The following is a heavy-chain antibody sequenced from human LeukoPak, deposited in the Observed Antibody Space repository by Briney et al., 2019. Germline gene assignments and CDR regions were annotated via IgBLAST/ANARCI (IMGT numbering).Heavy chain of an antibody. CDR2: ISSSSSFI. CDR3: ARAVPGLDY. D-gene: IGHD1-14*01. Sequence: GGSLRLSCAGSGFNFSSYSMSWVRQAPWKGLEFVSSISSSSSFIYYADSVKGRFTISRDNAKKSLSLQMNSLRADDTAVYYCARAVPGLDYWGQGILVTVSS. CDR1: GFNFSSYS. J-gene: IGHJ4*02. V-gene: IGHV3-21*01.